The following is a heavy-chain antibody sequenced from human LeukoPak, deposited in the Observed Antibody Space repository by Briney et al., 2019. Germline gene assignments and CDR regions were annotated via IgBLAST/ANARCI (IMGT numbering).Heavy chain of an antibody. J-gene: IGHJ4*02. CDR3: ASGMLRYDYYIDY. V-gene: IGHV5-51*01. Sequence: PGESLKISCKGSGYSFTSYWIGWVRQMPGKGLEWMGIIYPGDSDTRYSPSFQGQVTISADKSISTACLQWSSLKASDTAMYYCASGMLRYDYYIDYWGQGTLVTVSS. CDR2: IYPGDSDT. CDR1: GYSFTSYW. D-gene: IGHD1-1*01.